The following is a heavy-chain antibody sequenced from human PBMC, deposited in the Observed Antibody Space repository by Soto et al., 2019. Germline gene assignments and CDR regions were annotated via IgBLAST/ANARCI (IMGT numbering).Heavy chain of an antibody. D-gene: IGHD2-21*02. CDR2: IYHSGST. Sequence: QVQLQQSGPGLVKPSGTLSLTCAVSGGSISSSNWWSWVRQPPGKGLEWIGEIYHSGSTNYNPSHKVRVTISVDNSKNQFPLKLSSVTAADTAVYYCARAFHIVVVTAGYDGMDVWGQGTTVTVSS. CDR3: ARAFHIVVVTAGYDGMDV. J-gene: IGHJ6*02. V-gene: IGHV4-4*02. CDR1: GGSISSSNW.